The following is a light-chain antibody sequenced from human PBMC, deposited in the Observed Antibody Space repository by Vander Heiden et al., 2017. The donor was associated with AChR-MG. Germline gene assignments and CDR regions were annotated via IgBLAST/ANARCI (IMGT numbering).Light chain of an antibody. V-gene: IGKV3-15*01. CDR1: TSISSI. CDR3: QQYNYWPPLT. Sequence: IVMTQSPAPLSVSPGERATLSCRAGTSISSILAWYQQSTREPPRLLIYGAKTRATGIPARCSGSGSGTEVTLTSSRLQSEDSGCYYCQQYNYWPPLTFGQGTRLEIK. J-gene: IGKJ5*01. CDR2: GAK.